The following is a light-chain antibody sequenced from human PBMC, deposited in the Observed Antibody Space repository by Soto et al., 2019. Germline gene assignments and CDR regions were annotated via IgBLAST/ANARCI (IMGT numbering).Light chain of an antibody. Sequence: EIVMTQSPATLSVSPGERATLSCRASQSVSSNLAWYQQKPGQAPRLLIYGASTRATGIPGRFSGSGSGTEFALTISSLQSEDLAIYYCQQYNSRSSITFGQGTRLEIK. V-gene: IGKV3-15*01. CDR3: QQYNSRSSIT. CDR1: QSVSSN. CDR2: GAS. J-gene: IGKJ5*01.